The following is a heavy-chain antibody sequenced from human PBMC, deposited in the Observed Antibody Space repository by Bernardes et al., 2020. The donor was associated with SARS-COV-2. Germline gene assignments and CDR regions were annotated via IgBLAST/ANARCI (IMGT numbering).Heavy chain of an antibody. CDR3: AREDGYNLFDY. V-gene: IGHV4-31*03. CDR2: IYRSGNT. D-gene: IGHD5-12*01. J-gene: IGHJ4*02. Sequence: LSLTCTVTGGSISSGDYYWSWLRQHPGKGLEWIGYIYRSGNTYYNPSLKSRVTISVDTSKNQFSLKLSSVTAADTATYFGAREDGYNLFDYWGQGTLVTVSS. CDR1: GGSISSGDYY.